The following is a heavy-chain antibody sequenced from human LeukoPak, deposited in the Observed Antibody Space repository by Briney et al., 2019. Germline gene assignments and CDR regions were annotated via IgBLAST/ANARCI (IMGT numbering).Heavy chain of an antibody. V-gene: IGHV3-53*01. CDR3: ARIEWERLGRAFDI. Sequence: GGSLRLSCAASGFTVSDNYMTWVRQAPGKGLEWVSSIHNTGATHYAESVKGRFTISRDNSKNTLFLQMNSLRAEDMAVYYCARIEWERLGRAFDIWGQGTMVTVSS. J-gene: IGHJ3*02. CDR1: GFTVSDNY. CDR2: IHNTGAT. D-gene: IGHD1-26*01.